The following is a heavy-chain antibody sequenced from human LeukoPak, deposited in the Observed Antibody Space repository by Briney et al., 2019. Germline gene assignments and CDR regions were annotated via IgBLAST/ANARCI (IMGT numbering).Heavy chain of an antibody. V-gene: IGHV3-21*01. Sequence: PGGSLRLSCAASGFTFSSYSMNWVRQAPGKGLEWVSSISSSSSYIYYADSVKGRFTISRDNAKNSLYLQMNSLRAEDTAVYYCARVPHYYDSRVMDVWGKGTTVTVSS. CDR2: ISSSSSYI. CDR1: GFTFSSYS. CDR3: ARVPHYYDSRVMDV. J-gene: IGHJ6*04. D-gene: IGHD3-10*01.